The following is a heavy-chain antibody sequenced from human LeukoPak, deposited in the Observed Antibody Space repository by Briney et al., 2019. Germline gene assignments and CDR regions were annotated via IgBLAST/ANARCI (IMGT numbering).Heavy chain of an antibody. J-gene: IGHJ3*02. V-gene: IGHV3-30*02. CDR2: IRYDGSNK. CDR1: GFTFSSYG. CDR3: AKAQYYYGSGRYAFDI. Sequence: PGGSLRLSCAASGFTFSSYGMHWGREAPGKGLEWVAFIRYDGSNKYYADSVKGRFTISRDNSKNTLYLQMNSLRAEDTAVYYCAKAQYYYGSGRYAFDIWGQGTMVTVSS. D-gene: IGHD3-10*01.